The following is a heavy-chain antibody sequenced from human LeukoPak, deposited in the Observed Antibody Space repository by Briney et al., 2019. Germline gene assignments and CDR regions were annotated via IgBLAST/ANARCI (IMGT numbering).Heavy chain of an antibody. Sequence: ASVKVSCKTSGYTFTRYYIHWVRQAPGQGLEWMGWISAYNGNTNYAQKLQGRVTMTTDTSTSTAYMELRSLRSDDTAVCYCARHMDSSDYYYYMDVWGKGTTVTVSS. D-gene: IGHD3-22*01. V-gene: IGHV1-18*04. CDR2: ISAYNGNT. J-gene: IGHJ6*03. CDR3: ARHMDSSDYYYYMDV. CDR1: GYTFTRYY.